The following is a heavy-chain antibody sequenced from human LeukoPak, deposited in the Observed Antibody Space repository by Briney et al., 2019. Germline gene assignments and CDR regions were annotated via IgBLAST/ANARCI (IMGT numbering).Heavy chain of an antibody. J-gene: IGHJ6*03. D-gene: IGHD4-17*01. CDR1: GGSISSYY. V-gene: IGHV4-59*01. CDR3: AKSYGDSYYYYMDV. Sequence: SETLSLICTVSGGSISSYYWSWIRQPPGKGLEWIGYIYYSGSTNYDPSLKSRVTVSVDTSKNQFSLKLSSVTAADTAVYYCAKSYGDSYYYYMDVWGKGTTVTVSS. CDR2: IYYSGST.